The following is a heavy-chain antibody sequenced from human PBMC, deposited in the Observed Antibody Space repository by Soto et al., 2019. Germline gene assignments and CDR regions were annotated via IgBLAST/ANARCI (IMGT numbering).Heavy chain of an antibody. J-gene: IGHJ4*02. D-gene: IGHD2-15*01. CDR1: GFTFNNYA. V-gene: IGHV3-23*01. CDR2: ISGGPTDT. CDR3: AKGSSGHHDSFDY. Sequence: GRSLRLSCAASGFTFNNYAMYLVRQPPGKGLMWVSAISGGPTDTYYADSVNGRFTISRDNSKNTVYLQMNSLRADDTAVYYFAKGSSGHHDSFDYSGQATLVTVSS.